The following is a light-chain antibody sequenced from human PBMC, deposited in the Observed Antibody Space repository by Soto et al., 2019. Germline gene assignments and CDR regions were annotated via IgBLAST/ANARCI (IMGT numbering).Light chain of an antibody. CDR3: QQRSTWPVT. V-gene: IGKV3-11*01. CDR1: QSVSSY. J-gene: IGKJ5*01. Sequence: EIVLTQSPATLSLSPGERATLSCRASQSVSSYLAWYQQKPGQAPRLLIYDSFNRATGIPARFSGSGSGTDFTRTISSLEPEDFAVYYCQQRSTWPVTFGQGKRLEIK. CDR2: DSF.